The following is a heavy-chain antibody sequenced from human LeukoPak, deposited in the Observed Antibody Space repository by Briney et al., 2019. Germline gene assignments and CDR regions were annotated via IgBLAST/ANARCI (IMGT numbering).Heavy chain of an antibody. CDR2: IYDSGST. J-gene: IGHJ4*02. CDR1: GGSIRSSYYY. D-gene: IGHD5-12*01. V-gene: IGHV4-39*01. CDR3: VRHDGRGGATMGALDS. Sequence: KPTETLSLTCTVSGGSIRSSYYYWGWIRQPPGKGLEWIGSIYDSGSTYYNPSLNSRVTISVVTSKNQFSLQLNSVTAADTAVYYCVRHDGRGGATMGALDSWGQGSLVTVSS.